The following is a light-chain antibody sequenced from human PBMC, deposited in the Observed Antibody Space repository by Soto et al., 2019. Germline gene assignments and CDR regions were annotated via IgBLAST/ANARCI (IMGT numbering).Light chain of an antibody. CDR3: AAWDDSLSWV. J-gene: IGLJ3*02. CDR1: SSNIGSNT. CDR2: SNN. V-gene: IGLV1-44*01. Sequence: QAVVTQPPSASGTPGQRVTISCSGSSSNIGSNTVNWYQQLPGTAPKHLIFSNNQRPSGVPDRFSGSKSGTSASLAISGLQPEDEADYYCAAWDDSLSWVFGGGTKVTVL.